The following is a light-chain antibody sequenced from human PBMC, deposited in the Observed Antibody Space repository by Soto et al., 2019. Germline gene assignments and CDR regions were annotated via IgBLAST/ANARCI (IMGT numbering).Light chain of an antibody. CDR3: SSYTSSSTYPRVV. CDR1: SSDVGGYNY. CDR2: EVS. V-gene: IGLV2-14*01. Sequence: QSALTQPASVSGSPGQSITISCTGTSSDVGGYNYVSWYQQHPGKAPKLMIYEVSNRPSGVSNRFSGSKSGNTASLTISGLQAEDEADYYCSSYTSSSTYPRVVFGGGTKLTVL. J-gene: IGLJ2*01.